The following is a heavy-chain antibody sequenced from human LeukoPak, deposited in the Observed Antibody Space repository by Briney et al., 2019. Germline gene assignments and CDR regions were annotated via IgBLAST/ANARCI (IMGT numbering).Heavy chain of an antibody. CDR2: IFHSGST. D-gene: IGHD3-22*01. CDR3: AKSNGYGLIDI. CDR1: SGSIFSSNW. Sequence: SGTLSLTCAVSSGSIFSSNWWSWVRQPPGKGLEWIGQIFHSGSTTYSPSLRSRVTISVDKSKNQFSLKLNSVTAADTAVYYCAKSNGYGLIDIWGQGTMVTVSS. J-gene: IGHJ3*02. V-gene: IGHV4-4*02.